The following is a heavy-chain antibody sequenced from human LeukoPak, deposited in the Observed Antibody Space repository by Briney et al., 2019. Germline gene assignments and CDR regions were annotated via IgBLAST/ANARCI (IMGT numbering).Heavy chain of an antibody. D-gene: IGHD6-19*01. J-gene: IGHJ4*02. Sequence: GRSLRLSCAASGFTFSSYSMNWVRQAPGKGLEWVSSISSSSSYIYYADSVKGRFTISRDNAKNPLYLQMNSLRAEDTAVYYCASLAELAVAGTGVSYWGQGTLVTVSS. CDR3: ASLAELAVAGTGVSY. CDR1: GFTFSSYS. CDR2: ISSSSSYI. V-gene: IGHV3-21*01.